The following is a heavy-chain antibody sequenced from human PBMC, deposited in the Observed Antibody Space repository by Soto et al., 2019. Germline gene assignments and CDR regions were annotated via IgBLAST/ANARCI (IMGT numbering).Heavy chain of an antibody. CDR2: IYYSGRT. V-gene: IGHV4-59*01. CDR3: ARLRFGHGMDV. J-gene: IGHJ6*02. Sequence: QVQLQESGPGLVKPSETLSLTCTVSGGSISSYYWSWIRQPPGKGLEWIGYIYYSGRTNYNPSLKSRVTISVDTSKNPFSLKLSSVTAADTAVYYCARLRFGHGMDVWGQGTTVTVSS. D-gene: IGHD3-16*01. CDR1: GGSISSYY.